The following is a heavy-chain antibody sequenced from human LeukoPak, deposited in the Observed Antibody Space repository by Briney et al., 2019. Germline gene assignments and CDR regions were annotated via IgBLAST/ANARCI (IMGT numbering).Heavy chain of an antibody. V-gene: IGHV4-4*02. Sequence: ASETLSLTCAVSGVSISSDNWWTWVRQPPGKGLEWIGEIHHSGNTKYSPSLETRVTISTDRSKNHLSLNLNSVTTADTAVYYCATRDQSRTDMVPPDYWGQGTLVTVSS. D-gene: IGHD5-18*01. CDR3: ATRDQSRTDMVPPDY. CDR1: GVSISSDNW. CDR2: IHHSGNT. J-gene: IGHJ4*02.